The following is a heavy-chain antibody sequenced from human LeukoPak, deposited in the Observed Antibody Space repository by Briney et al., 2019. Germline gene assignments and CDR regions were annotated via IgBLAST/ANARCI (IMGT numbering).Heavy chain of an antibody. CDR3: ARYRDDYNHLPRTLET. Sequence: SETLSLTCTVSGASVSSSNFFWNWLRQPAGKGLEWIGRVYTWGTTHYNPSLHSRVIMSIDRSKNQVSLRLISATAADTAVYYCARYRDDYNHLPRTLETWGQGTMVTVSS. CDR2: VYTWGTT. CDR1: GASVSSSNFF. D-gene: IGHD5-24*01. V-gene: IGHV4-61*02. J-gene: IGHJ3*01.